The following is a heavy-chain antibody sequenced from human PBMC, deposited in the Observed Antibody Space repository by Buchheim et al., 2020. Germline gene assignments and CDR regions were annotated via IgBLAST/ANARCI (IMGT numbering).Heavy chain of an antibody. J-gene: IGHJ4*02. CDR1: GFTFSSYS. D-gene: IGHD3-10*01. CDR2: IDSSSSII. V-gene: IGHV3-48*02. Sequence: EVQLVESGGGLVQPGGSLRLSCAASGFTFSSYSMNWVRQAPGTGLEWVSYIDSSSSIIYYADSVKGRFTISRDNAKNSLYLQMNSLRDEDTAVYYCARGWPDFNSFGESTPFWGQGTL. CDR3: ARGWPDFNSFGESTPF.